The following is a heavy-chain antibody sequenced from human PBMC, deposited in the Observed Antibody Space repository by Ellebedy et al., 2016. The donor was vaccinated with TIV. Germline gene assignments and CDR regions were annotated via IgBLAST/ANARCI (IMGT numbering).Heavy chain of an antibody. CDR1: GFTFSNYA. CDR2: IYGGGGSK. V-gene: IGHV3-23*01. J-gene: IGHJ3*02. CDR3: AKDQVGGDGRWVFDI. D-gene: IGHD3-16*01. Sequence: PGGSPRLSCAASGFTFSNYAMAWVRQTPGKGLEWVSGIYGGGGSKYYTDSVKGRFTISRDNSKNTLFLQLNSLRGEDTAIYYCAKDQVGGDGRWVFDIWGQGTMVTVSS.